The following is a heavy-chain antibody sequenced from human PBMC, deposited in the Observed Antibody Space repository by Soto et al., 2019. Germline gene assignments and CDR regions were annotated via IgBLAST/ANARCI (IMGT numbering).Heavy chain of an antibody. CDR1: GFTFSSYS. V-gene: IGHV3-21*01. D-gene: IGHD3-3*01. CDR3: ARGQQSAYDFWSGYYFLGFGDY. CDR2: ISSSSSYI. Sequence: EVQLVESGGGLVKPGGSLRLSCAASGFTFSSYSMNWVRQAPGKGLEWVSSISSSSSYIYYADSVKGRFTISRDNAKNSLYLQMNSLRAEDTAVYYCARGQQSAYDFWSGYYFLGFGDYWGQGTLVTVSS. J-gene: IGHJ4*02.